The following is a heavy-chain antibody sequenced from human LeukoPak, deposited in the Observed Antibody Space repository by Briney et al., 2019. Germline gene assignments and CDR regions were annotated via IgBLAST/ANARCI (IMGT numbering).Heavy chain of an antibody. J-gene: IGHJ4*02. CDR1: GFTFSSHA. Sequence: GGSLRLSCAASGFTFSSHAMSWVRQAPGKGLEWVSTISDSGSPTSYAPSVKGRFTISRDNSKIMVYMQMNSLRAEDTAVYFCTKDDYDPIGAFTRPHWGRGTRVSVSS. D-gene: IGHD3-22*01. CDR2: ISDSGSPT. V-gene: IGHV3-23*01. CDR3: TKDDYDPIGAFTRPH.